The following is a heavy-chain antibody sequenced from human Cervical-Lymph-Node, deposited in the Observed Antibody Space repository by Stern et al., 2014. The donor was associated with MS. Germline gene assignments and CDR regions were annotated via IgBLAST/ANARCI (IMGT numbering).Heavy chain of an antibody. CDR3: ARFGALLQYNWHGMDV. J-gene: IGHJ6*02. V-gene: IGHV4-61*03. Sequence: QVHLQESGPGLVKPSETLSLTCTVSGGSVSSSSYSWNWIRQPPGKGRAGNGYISHCVTTNYNPSLNGRVTMSVDTSKSHFSLRLTSVSAADTAVYYCARFGALLQYNWHGMDVWGQGTTVIVSS. CDR2: ISHCVTT. CDR1: GGSVSSSSYS. D-gene: IGHD3-16*01.